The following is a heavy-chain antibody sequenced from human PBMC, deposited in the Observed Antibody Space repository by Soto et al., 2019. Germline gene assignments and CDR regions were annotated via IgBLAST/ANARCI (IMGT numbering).Heavy chain of an antibody. J-gene: IGHJ6*02. CDR3: DRDRYYGSGTYYHFSSGMDV. CDR2: IFHSGST. CDR1: GGSINSGYYY. V-gene: IGHV4-30-4*01. Sequence: SETLSLTCTVSGGSINSGYYYWTWVRQPPGKGLEWIGNIFHSGSTYYTPSLQSRVTISLDTSKNHLSLKLRSVTPADTAAYYCDRDRYYGSGTYYHFSSGMDVWGQGITVPVSS. D-gene: IGHD3-10*01.